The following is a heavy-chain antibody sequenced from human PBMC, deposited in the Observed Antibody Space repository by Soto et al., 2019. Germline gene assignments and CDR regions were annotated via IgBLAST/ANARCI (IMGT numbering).Heavy chain of an antibody. CDR1: GFTISSDA. Sequence: EVQLLESGGGLVQPGGSLRLSCAASGFTISSDAMRWVRQAPVKGLEWVSAISGSGGSTYYADSVKGRFTISRDNSKNTLYLQMNSLRAEDTAVYYCAIRGSGSYYDYWGQGTLVTVSS. D-gene: IGHD1-26*01. CDR3: AIRGSGSYYDY. J-gene: IGHJ4*02. CDR2: ISGSGGST. V-gene: IGHV3-23*01.